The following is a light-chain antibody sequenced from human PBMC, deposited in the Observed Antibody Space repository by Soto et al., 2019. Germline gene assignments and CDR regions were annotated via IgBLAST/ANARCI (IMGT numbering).Light chain of an antibody. J-gene: IGLJ1*01. CDR3: RSYTSDSTSV. Sequence: SQPASVSGSPGQSVTTSCSGTRSDVGGYAYVSWYQHHPGKAPKLIIYEVINRPSGVSNRFSGSKSGNTASLTISGLQAEDEADYFCRSYTSDSTSVFGTGTKVTVL. CDR1: RSDVGGYAY. V-gene: IGLV2-14*01. CDR2: EVI.